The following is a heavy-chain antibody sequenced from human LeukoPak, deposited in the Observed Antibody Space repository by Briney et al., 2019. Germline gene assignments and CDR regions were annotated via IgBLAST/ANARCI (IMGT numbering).Heavy chain of an antibody. D-gene: IGHD2-15*01. V-gene: IGHV3-33*06. CDR2: IWYDGSNK. Sequence: GRSLRLSCAASGFTFSSYGMHWVRQAPGKGLEWVAVIWYDGSNKYYADSVKGRFTISRDNSKNTLYLQMNSLRAEDTAEYYCAKRGGTESFYYYYYMDVWGKGTTVTVSS. J-gene: IGHJ6*03. CDR1: GFTFSSYG. CDR3: AKRGGTESFYYYYYMDV.